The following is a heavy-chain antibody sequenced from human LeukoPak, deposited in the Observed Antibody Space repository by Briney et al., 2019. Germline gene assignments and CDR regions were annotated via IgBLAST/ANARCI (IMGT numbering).Heavy chain of an antibody. Sequence: GGSLRLSCAASGYTFSSYSINWVRQAPGKGLEWVSSLSVRSNYIYYADSVRGRFSISRDDARDSLYLQMNSLRAEDTAVYYCVRLRRNSDTSGFYYYYDYWGQGTLVTVSS. CDR1: GYTFSSYS. D-gene: IGHD3-22*01. CDR3: VRLRRNSDTSGFYYYYDY. J-gene: IGHJ4*02. CDR2: LSVRSNYI. V-gene: IGHV3-21*01.